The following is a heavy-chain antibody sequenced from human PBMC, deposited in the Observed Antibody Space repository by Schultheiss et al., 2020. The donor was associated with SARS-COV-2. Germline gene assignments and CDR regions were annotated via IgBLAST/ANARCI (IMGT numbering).Heavy chain of an antibody. J-gene: IGHJ4*02. Sequence: SQTLSLTCTVSGGSISSYYWSWIRQPPGKGLEWIGYIYYSGSTNYNPSLKSRVTISVDTSKNQFSLKLSSVTAADTAVYYCARESTGPGDYGDYVDYWGQGTLVTVSS. CDR1: GGSISSYY. D-gene: IGHD4-17*01. CDR3: ARESTGPGDYGDYVDY. V-gene: IGHV4-59*12. CDR2: IYYSGST.